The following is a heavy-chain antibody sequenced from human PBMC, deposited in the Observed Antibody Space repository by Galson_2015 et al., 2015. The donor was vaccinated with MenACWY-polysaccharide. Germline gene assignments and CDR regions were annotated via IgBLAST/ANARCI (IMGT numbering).Heavy chain of an antibody. CDR1: GFTFSNAW. V-gene: IGHV3-15*01. D-gene: IGHD2-21*02. J-gene: IGHJ4*02. Sequence: SLRLSCAASGFTFSNAWMNWVRQAPGKGLEWVARLKSKAAGETIDYAAPVKGRFIISRDDSKNTLYLQMNSLKTEYTAVYYCTTCGGDSYSNYWGQGTLVTVSS. CDR2: LKSKAAGETI. CDR3: TTCGGDSYSNY.